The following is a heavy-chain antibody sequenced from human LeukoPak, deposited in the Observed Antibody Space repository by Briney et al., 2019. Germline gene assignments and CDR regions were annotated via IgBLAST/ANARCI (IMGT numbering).Heavy chain of an antibody. V-gene: IGHV4-39*07. D-gene: IGHD3-9*01. CDR3: ARLRYFDWFNPYYYMDV. J-gene: IGHJ6*03. Sequence: SETLSLTCTVSGGSISSSSYYWGWIRQPPGKGLEWIGSIYYSGSTYYNPSLKSRVTISVDTSKNQFSLKLSSVTAADTAVYYCARLRYFDWFNPYYYMDVWGKGTTVTISS. CDR1: GGSISSSSYY. CDR2: IYYSGST.